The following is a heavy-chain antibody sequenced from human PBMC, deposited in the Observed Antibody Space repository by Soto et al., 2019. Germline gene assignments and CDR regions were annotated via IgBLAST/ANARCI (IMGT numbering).Heavy chain of an antibody. Sequence: SETLCVRWTVAGGSIGGVGGCWSWIRQPPGKGLEWIGYIYYSGSTYYNPSLESRVTMSVDTSKNQFSLKLSSVAAADTAVYYCARHTDIVSSTVYNWGQGILVTVSS. V-gene: IGHV4-30-4*01. D-gene: IGHD5-12*01. CDR3: ARHTDIVSSTVYN. CDR1: GGSIGGVGGC. J-gene: IGHJ4*02. CDR2: IYYSGST.